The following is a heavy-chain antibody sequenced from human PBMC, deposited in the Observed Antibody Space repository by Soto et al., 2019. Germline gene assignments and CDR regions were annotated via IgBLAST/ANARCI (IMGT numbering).Heavy chain of an antibody. V-gene: IGHV1-2*04. CDR3: ARDRRIVAMIGGFDY. J-gene: IGHJ4*02. D-gene: IGHD5-12*01. CDR2: INPNSGGT. CDR1: GYTFTGYY. Sequence: QVQLVQSGAEVKKPGASVKVSCKASGYTFTGYYMHWVRQAPGQGLEWMGWINPNSGGTNYAQKFQGWVTMTRDTSISTAYMELSRLRSDDTAVYYCARDRRIVAMIGGFDYWGQGTLVTVSS.